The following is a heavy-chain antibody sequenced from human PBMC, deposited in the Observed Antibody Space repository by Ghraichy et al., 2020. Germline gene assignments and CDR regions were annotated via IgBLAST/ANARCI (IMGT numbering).Heavy chain of an antibody. Sequence: SETLSLTCSVSGGYIGGHYWSWIRQPPGKGLEWIGFIYFTGKTNYNPSLKSRLTISVDTSKNQFSLNLSSVTAADTAVYFCARFRYYDFWSGYSSRGYSGMDVWGQGATVTVSS. V-gene: IGHV4-4*09. CDR2: IYFTGKT. CDR3: ARFRYYDFWSGYSSRGYSGMDV. CDR1: GGYIGGHY. J-gene: IGHJ6*02. D-gene: IGHD3-3*01.